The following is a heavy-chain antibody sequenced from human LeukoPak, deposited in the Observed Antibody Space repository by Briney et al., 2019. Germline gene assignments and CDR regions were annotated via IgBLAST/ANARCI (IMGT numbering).Heavy chain of an antibody. CDR2: INAGNGNT. D-gene: IGHD3-10*01. CDR1: GYTFTSYA. CDR3: ARAGTYYNVNGFDI. V-gene: IGHV1-3*01. J-gene: IGHJ3*02. Sequence: ASVKVSCKASGYTFTSYAMHWVRQAPGQRLEWMGWINAGNGNTKYSQKFQGRVTITRDTSASTAYMELSSLRSEDTAVYYCARAGTYYNVNGFDIWGQGTMVTVSS.